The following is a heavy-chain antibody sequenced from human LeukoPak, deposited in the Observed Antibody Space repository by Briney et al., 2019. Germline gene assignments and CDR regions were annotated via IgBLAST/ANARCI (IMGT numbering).Heavy chain of an antibody. V-gene: IGHV3-66*01. CDR2: IYSGGST. J-gene: IGHJ6*02. CDR1: GFTVSSNY. D-gene: IGHD3-10*01. CDR3: ARDNGGYYYYYYGMDV. Sequence: GGSLRLSCAASGFTVSSNYMSWVRQAPGKGLEWVSVIYSGGSTYYADSVKGRSTISRDNSKNTLYLQMNSLRAEDTAVYYCARDNGGYYYYYYGMDVWGQGTTVTVSS.